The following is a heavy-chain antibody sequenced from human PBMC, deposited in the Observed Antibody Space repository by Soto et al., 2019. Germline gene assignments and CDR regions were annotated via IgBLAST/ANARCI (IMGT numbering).Heavy chain of an antibody. CDR2: IWYDGSNK. CDR3: ARAAYYDLWSGYYTGSFDI. V-gene: IGHV3-33*01. Sequence: GGSLRLSCAASGFTFSSYGMHWVRQAPGKGQEWVAVIWYDGSNKYYADSVKGRFTISRDNSKNTLYLQMNSLRAEDTAVYYCARAAYYDLWSGYYTGSFDIWGQGTMVTVSS. D-gene: IGHD3-3*01. J-gene: IGHJ3*02. CDR1: GFTFSSYG.